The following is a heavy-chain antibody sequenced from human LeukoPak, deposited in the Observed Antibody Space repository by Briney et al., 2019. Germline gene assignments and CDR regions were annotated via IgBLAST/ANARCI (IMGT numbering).Heavy chain of an antibody. CDR3: ARGYSGYNY. Sequence: GGSLRLSCAASGFTFSSYAMHWVRQAPGKGLEYVSAISSNGGSTYYANSVKGRFTISRDNAKNTLYLQMNSLRAEDTAVYYCARGYSGYNYWGQGTLVTASS. CDR2: ISSNGGST. CDR1: GFTFSSYA. J-gene: IGHJ4*02. V-gene: IGHV3-64*01. D-gene: IGHD5-12*01.